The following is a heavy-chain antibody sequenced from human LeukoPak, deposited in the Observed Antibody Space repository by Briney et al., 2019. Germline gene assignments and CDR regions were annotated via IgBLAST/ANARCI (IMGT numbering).Heavy chain of an antibody. CDR1: GFTFSSYG. D-gene: IGHD3-3*01. J-gene: IGHJ4*02. CDR3: ATAVLRFLEWLEKNDY. CDR2: IRYDGSNK. V-gene: IGHV3-30*02. Sequence: PGGSLRLSCAASGFTFSSYGMHWVRQAPGKGLEWVAFIRYDGSNKYYADSVKGRFTISRDNSKNTPYLQMNSLRAEDTAVYYCATAVLRFLEWLEKNDYWGQGTLVTVSS.